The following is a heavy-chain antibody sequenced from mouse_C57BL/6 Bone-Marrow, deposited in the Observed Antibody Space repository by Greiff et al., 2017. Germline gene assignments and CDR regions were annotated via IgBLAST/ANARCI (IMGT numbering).Heavy chain of an antibody. Sequence: VQLQQPGAELVKPGASVKLSCTASGYTFTSYWMPWVQQRPGRGLEWVGRIDPDSGGTKYTEKFKSKVTLTVDKPSSTAYLQLSSLTSEDSAVYYCARGTYYSIYWYFDVWGTGTTVTVSS. CDR2: IDPDSGGT. CDR3: ARGTYYSIYWYFDV. D-gene: IGHD2-5*01. J-gene: IGHJ1*03. CDR1: GYTFTSYW. V-gene: IGHV1-72*01.